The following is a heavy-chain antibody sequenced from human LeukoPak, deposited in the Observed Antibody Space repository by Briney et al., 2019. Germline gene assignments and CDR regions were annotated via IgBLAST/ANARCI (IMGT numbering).Heavy chain of an antibody. CDR2: IYYSGST. V-gene: IGHV4-59*01. D-gene: IGHD2-8*01. CDR1: GGSISSYY. J-gene: IGHJ4*02. CDR3: ARQKGYCTNGVCFYWVDY. Sequence: PSETPSLTCTVSGGSISSYYWSWIRQPPGKGLEWIGYIYYSGSTNYNPSLKSRVTISVDTSKNQFSLKLSSVTAADTAVYYCARQKGYCTNGVCFYWVDYWGQGTLVTVSS.